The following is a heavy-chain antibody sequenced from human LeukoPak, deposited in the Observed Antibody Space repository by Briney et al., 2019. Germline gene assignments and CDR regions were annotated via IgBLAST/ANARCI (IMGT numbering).Heavy chain of an antibody. CDR2: IKQDGSEK. D-gene: IGHD3-22*01. J-gene: IGHJ3*02. CDR1: GFTFSSYW. CDR3: ARVYDSSGYDAFDI. Sequence: GRSLRLSCADSGFTFSSYWMSWVRQAPGKGLEWVANIKQDGSEKYYVDSVKGRFTISRDNAKNSLYLQMNSLRAEDTAVYYCARVYDSSGYDAFDIWGQGTMVTVSS. V-gene: IGHV3-7*01.